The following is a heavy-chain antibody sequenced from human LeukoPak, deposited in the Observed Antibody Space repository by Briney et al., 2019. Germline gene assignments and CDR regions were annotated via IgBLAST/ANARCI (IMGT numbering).Heavy chain of an antibody. J-gene: IGHJ4*02. CDR1: GGSFSGYY. V-gene: IGHV4-59*01. D-gene: IGHD5-24*01. CDR2: IYYTGGT. Sequence: PSETLSLTCAVYGGSFSGYYWSWIRQPPGKGLEWIGYIYYTGGTNYNPSLKSRLTISVDTSKNQFSLKLSSVTAADTAVYFCARGDGYNPYWGQGTLVTVSS. CDR3: ARGDGYNPY.